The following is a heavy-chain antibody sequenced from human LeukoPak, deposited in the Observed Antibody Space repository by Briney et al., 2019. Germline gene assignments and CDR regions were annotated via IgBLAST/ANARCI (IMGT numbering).Heavy chain of an antibody. V-gene: IGHV4-39*07. J-gene: IGHJ3*01. CDR3: ARAPRTGAWDMITFGGVIVHGDAFDF. Sequence: SETLSLTCAVSGGSLISTTYYWGWIRQPPGKGLEWIGSIYYSGSTYYNPSLKSRATVSVDMSKNQFSLQLSSVTAADTAVYYCARAPRTGAWDMITFGGVIVHGDAFDFWGQGTMVTVSS. D-gene: IGHD3-16*02. CDR1: GGSLISTTYY. CDR2: IYYSGST.